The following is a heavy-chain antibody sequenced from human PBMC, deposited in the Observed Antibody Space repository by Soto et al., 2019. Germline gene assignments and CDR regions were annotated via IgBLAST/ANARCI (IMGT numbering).Heavy chain of an antibody. CDR2: IYPGDSDT. V-gene: IGHV5-51*01. Sequence: GESLKISCKGSGYSFTSYWIGWVRQMPGKGLEWMGIIYPGDSDTRYSPSFQGQVTISADKSISTAYLQWSSLKASDTAMYYCARDSILTGYYMPEEHDDAFDIWGQGTMVTVSS. J-gene: IGHJ3*02. CDR1: GYSFTSYW. D-gene: IGHD3-9*01. CDR3: ARDSILTGYYMPEEHDDAFDI.